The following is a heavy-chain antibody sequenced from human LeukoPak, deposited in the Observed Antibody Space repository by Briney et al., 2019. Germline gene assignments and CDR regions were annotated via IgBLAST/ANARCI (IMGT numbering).Heavy chain of an antibody. V-gene: IGHV4-39*01. Sequence: SETLSLTCTVSGGSINSHSYYWGWIRQPPGKGLEWIGSVYYDGTSYSNPSLKSRVAVFVDTSRDQFSLDLSFVTAADTALYYCVRHISTNTGYFDSCGQGALVSVSS. CDR3: VRHISTNTGYFDS. J-gene: IGHJ4*02. CDR2: VYYDGTS. CDR1: GGSINSHSYY. D-gene: IGHD5-24*01.